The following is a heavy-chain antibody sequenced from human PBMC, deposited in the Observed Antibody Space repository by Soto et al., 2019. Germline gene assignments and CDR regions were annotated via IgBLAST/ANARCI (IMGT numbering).Heavy chain of an antibody. CDR1: GFSFSGKSY. J-gene: IGHJ3*02. V-gene: IGHV3-53*01. D-gene: IGHD1-1*01. Sequence: PGGSLRLSCAASGFSFSGKSYLTWGRPAPGMGLGWSSALYSSDGTYYADSVKGRFSVSRDNSKNTFYLQLHSLRPEDTALYFCATWLQREHAFDIWGLGTMVTVSS. CDR3: ATWLQREHAFDI. CDR2: LYSSDGT.